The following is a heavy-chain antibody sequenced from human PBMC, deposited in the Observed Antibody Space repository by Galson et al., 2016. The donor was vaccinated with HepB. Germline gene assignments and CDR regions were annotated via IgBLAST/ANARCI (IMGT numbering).Heavy chain of an antibody. CDR2: IWYDGETK. CDR1: GFSFSLYG. D-gene: IGHD6-19*01. V-gene: IGHV3-33*01. CDR3: ARARHSSSWFGDFDY. J-gene: IGHJ4*02. Sequence: SLRLSCAASGFSFSLYGMHWVRQAPGKGLEWVALIWYDGETKYSADSVKGRFTISRDNSDNTLYLHMNSLRAEDTAVYYCARARHSSSWFGDFDYWGQGTLVIVSS.